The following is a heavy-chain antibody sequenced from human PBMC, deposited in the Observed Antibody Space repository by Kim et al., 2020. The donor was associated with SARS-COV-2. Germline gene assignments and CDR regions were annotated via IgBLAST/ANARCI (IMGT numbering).Heavy chain of an antibody. D-gene: IGHD3-22*01. J-gene: IGHJ4*02. CDR3: ASSSIDSSGYYYCHDY. CDR2: IYHSGST. Sequence: SETLSLTCAVSGGSISSSNWWSWVRQPPGKGLEWIGEIYHSGSTNYNPSLKSRVTISVDKSKNQFSLKLSSVTAADTAVYYCASSSIDSSGYYYCHDYWGQGTLVTVSS. V-gene: IGHV4-4*02. CDR1: GGSISSSNW.